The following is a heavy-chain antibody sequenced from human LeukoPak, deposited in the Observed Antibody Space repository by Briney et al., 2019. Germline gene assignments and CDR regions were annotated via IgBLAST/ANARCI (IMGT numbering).Heavy chain of an antibody. D-gene: IGHD1-20*01. J-gene: IGHJ4*02. CDR3: ARVVDNWNVAVFDY. Sequence: SETLSLTCTVSGDSISSYYWSWIRQPPGKGLEGIGYIYDSGNTNYNPSLESRVTISIHTSKNQFSLKLSSVTAPDTAVYYCARVVDNWNVAVFDYWGQGTLVTVSS. CDR1: GDSISSYY. V-gene: IGHV4-59*01. CDR2: IYDSGNT.